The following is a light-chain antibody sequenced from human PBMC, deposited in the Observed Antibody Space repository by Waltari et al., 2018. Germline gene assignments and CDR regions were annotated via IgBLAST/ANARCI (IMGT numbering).Light chain of an antibody. CDR1: RSVSSF. V-gene: IGKV3-11*01. CDR2: DAS. CDR3: QQRSNWLT. J-gene: IGKJ4*01. Sequence: EILLTQSPATLSLSPGERAILSCRASRSVSSFSAWYKQRPGQAPRLLIYDASNRASGIPARFSGSGFGTEFTLTISSLEPEDFAVYYCQQRSNWLTFGGGTKVEMK.